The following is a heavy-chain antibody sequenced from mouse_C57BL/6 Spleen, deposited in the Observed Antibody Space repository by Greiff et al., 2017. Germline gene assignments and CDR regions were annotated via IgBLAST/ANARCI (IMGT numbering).Heavy chain of an antibody. CDR1: GYTFTSYW. CDR3: ARGGGGYDGYYFDY. J-gene: IGHJ2*01. D-gene: IGHD2-2*01. CDR2: IYPGSGST. V-gene: IGHV1-55*01. Sequence: QVQLQQPGAELVKPGASVKMSCKASGYTFTSYWITWVKQRPGQGLEWIGDIYPGSGSTNYNEKFKSKATLTVDTSSSTAYMQLSSLTSEDSAVYYCARGGGGYDGYYFDYWGQGTTLTVAS.